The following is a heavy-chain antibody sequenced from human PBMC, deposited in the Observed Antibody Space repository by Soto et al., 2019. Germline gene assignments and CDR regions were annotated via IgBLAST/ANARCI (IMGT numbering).Heavy chain of an antibody. CDR1: GGSISSSSYY. CDR2: IYYSGST. CDR3: ATPGGSSSLRSPFDY. D-gene: IGHD1-26*01. J-gene: IGHJ4*02. V-gene: IGHV4-39*02. Sequence: QLQLQESGPGLVKPSETLSLTCTVSGGSISSSSYYWGWIRQPPGKGLEWIGSIYYSGSTYYNPSLKSRVTTSVDTSKNHSSLKLSSVTAADTAVYYCATPGGSSSLRSPFDYWGQGTLVTVSS.